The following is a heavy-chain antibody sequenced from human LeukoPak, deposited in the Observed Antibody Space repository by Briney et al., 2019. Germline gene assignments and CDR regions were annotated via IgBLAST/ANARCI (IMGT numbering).Heavy chain of an antibody. CDR1: GFIFASYG. Sequence: PGGSLRLSCSASGFIFASYGMNWVSQAPPKGRQGVLYISAGSSNTFYADSVKGRFTISRDDADNSLHLQMNSLSAEDTAVYYCARDAVQAGTPFYFDFWGQGALVTVSS. J-gene: IGHJ4*02. CDR2: ISAGSSNT. D-gene: IGHD2-15*01. V-gene: IGHV3-48*01. CDR3: ARDAVQAGTPFYFDF.